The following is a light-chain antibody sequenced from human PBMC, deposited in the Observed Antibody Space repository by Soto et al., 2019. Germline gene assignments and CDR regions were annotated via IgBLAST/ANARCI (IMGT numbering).Light chain of an antibody. Sequence: EIVLTQSPAPPSLSPGERATLSRRASQSVSSYLAWYQQKPGQAPRLLIYDASNRATGIPARFSGSGSGTDFTLTISSLEPEDFAVYYCQQRSNWTFGGGTKVEIK. CDR2: DAS. J-gene: IGKJ4*01. CDR3: QQRSNWT. V-gene: IGKV3-11*01. CDR1: QSVSSY.